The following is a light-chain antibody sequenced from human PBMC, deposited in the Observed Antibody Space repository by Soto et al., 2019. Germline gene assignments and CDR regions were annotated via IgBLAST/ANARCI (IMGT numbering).Light chain of an antibody. J-gene: IGLJ2*01. CDR2: EVT. V-gene: IGLV2-8*01. Sequence: QSVLTQPPSASGSPGQSVTLSCTGTSSDVGAYNYVSWYQQHPGKAPKLMIYEVTKRPSGVPDRFSGSKSGNTASLTVSGLQAEDEADYYCTSYAASNNVVFGGGTKVTVL. CDR1: SSDVGAYNY. CDR3: TSYAASNNVV.